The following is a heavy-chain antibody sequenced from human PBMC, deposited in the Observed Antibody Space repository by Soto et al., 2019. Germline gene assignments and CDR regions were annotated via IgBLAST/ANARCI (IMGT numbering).Heavy chain of an antibody. CDR2: IYPEDSET. V-gene: IGHV5-51*01. Sequence: GESLKISCKGSGYSFTNYWIGWVRQMPGKDLEWIGIIYPEDSETRYSPSFQGLVTISVDKSISTAYLQWSSLKASDTAMYYCARTSEAGKYYYGMDVWGQGTTVTVSS. CDR3: ARTSEAGKYYYGMDV. CDR1: GYSFTNYW. D-gene: IGHD6-13*01. J-gene: IGHJ6*02.